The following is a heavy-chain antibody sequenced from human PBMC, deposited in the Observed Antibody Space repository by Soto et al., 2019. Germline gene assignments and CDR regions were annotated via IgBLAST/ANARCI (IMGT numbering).Heavy chain of an antibody. CDR1: GGSVSSGSYY. Sequence: SETLSLTCTVSGGSVSSGSYYWSWIRQPPGKGLEWIGYIYYSGSTNYNPSLKSRVTISVDTSKNQFSLKLSSVTAADTAVYYCARALIAVAGKSISFDYWGQGTLVTVPS. CDR2: IYYSGST. CDR3: ARALIAVAGKSISFDY. V-gene: IGHV4-61*01. J-gene: IGHJ4*02. D-gene: IGHD6-19*01.